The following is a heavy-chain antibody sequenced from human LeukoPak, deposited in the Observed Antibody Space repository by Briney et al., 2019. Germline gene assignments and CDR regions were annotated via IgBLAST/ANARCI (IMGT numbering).Heavy chain of an antibody. CDR2: IKQDGSEK. CDR3: ARVTGYSSSWYGGPYYYYGMDV. Sequence: GGSLRLSCAASGFTFSSYWMSWVRQAPGKGVEWVANIKQDGSEKYYVDSVKGRFTISRDNAKNSLYLQMNSLRAEDTAVYYCARVTGYSSSWYGGPYYYYGMDVWGQGTTVTVSS. J-gene: IGHJ6*02. CDR1: GFTFSSYW. V-gene: IGHV3-7*03. D-gene: IGHD6-13*01.